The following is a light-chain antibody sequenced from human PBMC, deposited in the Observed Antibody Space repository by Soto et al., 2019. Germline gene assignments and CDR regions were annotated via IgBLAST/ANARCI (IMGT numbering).Light chain of an antibody. CDR1: SSDVGGYNY. V-gene: IGLV2-14*01. J-gene: IGLJ1*01. Sequence: QSALTQPASVSVSPGQSITISCTGTSSDVGGYNYGSWYQQHPGKAPKLMIYEVSNRPSGVSNRFSGSKSGNTASLNISGLQDEGGAGYYCSSYTKSSTYVFGTGTKLT. CDR2: EVS. CDR3: SSYTKSSTYV.